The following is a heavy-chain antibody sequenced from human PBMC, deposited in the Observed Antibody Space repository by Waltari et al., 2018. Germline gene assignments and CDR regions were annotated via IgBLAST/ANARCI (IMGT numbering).Heavy chain of an antibody. J-gene: IGHJ6*02. V-gene: IGHV3-74*01. CDR3: VRSAFMDV. CDR2: IKSDGSST. Sequence: EVQLVESGGGLVQPGGSLRLSYAASGFSFSTYWMNWARQAPGEGLVWVSRIKSDGSSTTYADSVKGRFTTSRDNAKNTLYLQMNSLRADDTAVYYCVRSAFMDVWGQGTTVTVSS. CDR1: GFSFSTYW.